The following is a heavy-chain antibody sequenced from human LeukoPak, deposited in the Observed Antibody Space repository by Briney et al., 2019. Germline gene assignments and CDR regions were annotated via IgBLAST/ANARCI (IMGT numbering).Heavy chain of an antibody. J-gene: IGHJ4*02. CDR2: ISGSGGST. D-gene: IGHD4-17*01. Sequence: GGSLRLSCAASRYTFSSYAMSWVRQAPGKGLEWVSAISGSGGSTYYADSVKGRFTISTDNSKNTLYLQMNSPRDDDTAVYYCAKDRAYGDYGVYYFDYWGQGTLVTVSS. CDR3: AKDRAYGDYGVYYFDY. CDR1: RYTFSSYA. V-gene: IGHV3-23*01.